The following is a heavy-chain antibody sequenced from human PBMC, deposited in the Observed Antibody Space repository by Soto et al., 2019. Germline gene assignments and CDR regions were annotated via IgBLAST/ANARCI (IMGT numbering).Heavy chain of an antibody. D-gene: IGHD2-2*01. CDR1: GGTFSSYA. CDR3: ARVARSSPRVYYYGMDG. V-gene: IGHV1-69*13. Sequence: GASVKVSCKASGGTFSSYAISWVRQAPGQGLEWMGGIIPIFGTANYAQKFQGRVTITADESTSTAYMELSSLRSEDTAVYYCARVARSSPRVYYYGMDGWGQGTTVTVSS. J-gene: IGHJ6*02. CDR2: IIPIFGTA.